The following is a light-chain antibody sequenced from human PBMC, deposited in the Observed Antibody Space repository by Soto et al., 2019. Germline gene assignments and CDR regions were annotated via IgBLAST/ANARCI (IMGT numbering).Light chain of an antibody. CDR2: DAS. CDR1: LSVSSS. J-gene: IGKJ2*02. V-gene: IGKV3-11*01. CDR3: QQRSNWHRT. Sequence: EIVLTQSPATLSLSPGERATLSCRARLSVSSSLAGYQQKPGQAHRLLIYDASNRATGIPARFSGSGSGTDFTLTISSLVPEDFAVYYCQQRSNWHRTFGQGTKLEIK.